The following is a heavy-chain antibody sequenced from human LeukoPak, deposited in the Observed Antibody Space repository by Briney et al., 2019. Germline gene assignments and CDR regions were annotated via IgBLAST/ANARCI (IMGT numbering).Heavy chain of an antibody. CDR3: ARARYPMVRGVNWFDP. CDR1: GGSISSGGYS. Sequence: SQTLSLTCAVSGGSISSGGYSWSWLRQPPGRGLEWIGYIYHSGSTYYNPSLKSRVTISVDRSKNQFSLKLSSVTAADTAVYYCARARYPMVRGVNWFDPWGQGTLVTVSS. CDR2: IYHSGST. J-gene: IGHJ5*02. D-gene: IGHD3-10*01. V-gene: IGHV4-30-2*01.